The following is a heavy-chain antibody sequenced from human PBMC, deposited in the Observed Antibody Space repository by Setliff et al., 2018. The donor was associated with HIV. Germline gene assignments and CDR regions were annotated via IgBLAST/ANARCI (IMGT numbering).Heavy chain of an antibody. CDR1: GGSFSGYY. V-gene: IGHV4-34*01. CDR2: INHSGST. Sequence: SETLSLTCAVYGGSFSGYYWSWIRQPPGKGLEWIGEINHSGSTNYNPSLKSRVTISVDTSKNQLSLKLSSVTAADAAVYYCARAGGLRMDRGVVSDYWGQGTPVTVSS. J-gene: IGHJ4*02. D-gene: IGHD3-10*01. CDR3: ARAGGLRMDRGVVSDY.